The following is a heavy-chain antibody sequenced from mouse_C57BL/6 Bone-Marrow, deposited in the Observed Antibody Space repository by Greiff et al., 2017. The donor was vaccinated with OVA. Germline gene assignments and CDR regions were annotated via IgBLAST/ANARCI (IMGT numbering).Heavy chain of an antibody. CDR1: YFAFMASA. CDR2: FTMYSDAT. J-gene: IGHJ1*03. Sequence: QVQLQQSGAELVRPGSSVKLSCKASYFAFMASAMHWVKQRPGHGLEWIGSFTMYSDATEYSENFKGKATLTANTSSSTAYMELSSLTSEDSAVFFCERTREGYFDVWGTGTTVTVSS. V-gene: IGHV1-49*01. CDR3: ERTREGYFDV.